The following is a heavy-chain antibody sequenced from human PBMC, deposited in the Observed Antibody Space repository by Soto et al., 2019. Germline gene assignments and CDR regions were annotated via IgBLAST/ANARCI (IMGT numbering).Heavy chain of an antibody. Sequence: QVQLVQSGAEVKKPGASVKVSGKASGYTFTSYAMHWVRQAPGQRLEWMGWINAGNGNTKYSQKFQGRVTITRDTSASTAYMELNSLRSEDTAVYYCARGPGGPDGPGDYWGQGTLVTVSS. CDR2: INAGNGNT. D-gene: IGHD2-15*01. J-gene: IGHJ4*02. CDR1: GYTFTSYA. V-gene: IGHV1-3*01. CDR3: ARGPGGPDGPGDY.